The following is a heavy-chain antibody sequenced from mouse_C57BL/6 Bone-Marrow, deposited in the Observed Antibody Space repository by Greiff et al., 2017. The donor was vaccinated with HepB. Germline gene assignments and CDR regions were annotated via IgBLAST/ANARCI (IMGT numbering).Heavy chain of an antibody. J-gene: IGHJ3*01. CDR3: ARGKRWLLPFAY. CDR1: GFTFSDYG. CDR2: ISSGSSTI. V-gene: IGHV5-17*01. Sequence: EVMLVESGGGLVKPGGSLKLSCAASGFTFSDYGMHWVRQAPEKGLEWVAYISSGSSTIYYADTVKGRFTISRDNAKNTLFLQMTSLRSEDTAMYYCARGKRWLLPFAYWGQGTLVTVSA. D-gene: IGHD2-3*01.